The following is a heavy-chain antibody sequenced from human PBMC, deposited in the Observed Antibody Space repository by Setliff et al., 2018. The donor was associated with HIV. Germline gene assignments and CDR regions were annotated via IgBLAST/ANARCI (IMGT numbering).Heavy chain of an antibody. J-gene: IGHJ4*02. D-gene: IGHD1-1*01. Sequence: PGESLKISCKGSGYTFTSYWIGWVRQMPGKGLEWMGIIYPGDSDTRYSPSFQGQVTISADKSTNTAFLQWSSLKASDTAMFYCARGDSANWYVDYWGQGTLVTVSS. CDR3: ARGDSANWYVDY. CDR1: GYTFTSYW. CDR2: IYPGDSDT. V-gene: IGHV5-51*01.